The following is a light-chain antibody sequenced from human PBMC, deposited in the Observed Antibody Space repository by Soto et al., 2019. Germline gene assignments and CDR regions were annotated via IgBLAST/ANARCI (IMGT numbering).Light chain of an antibody. CDR3: TSYTSSRTWV. Sequence: QSALTQPPSVSGSPGQSVTISCTGTSSDVGNYNRVSWYQQPPGTAPKLMIYEVTNRPSGVPNRFSASKSGNTASLTISGLQAEDEADYYCTSYTSSRTWVFGGGTQLTVL. J-gene: IGLJ3*02. V-gene: IGLV2-18*02. CDR1: SSDVGNYNR. CDR2: EVT.